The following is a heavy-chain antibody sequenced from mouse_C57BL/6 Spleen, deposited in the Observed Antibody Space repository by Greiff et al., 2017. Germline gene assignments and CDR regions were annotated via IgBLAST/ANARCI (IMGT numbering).Heavy chain of an antibody. Sequence: LQQSGASVKISCTASGYAFSSYWMNWVKQRPGKGLEWIGQIYPGDGDTNYNGKFKGKATLTADKSSSTAYMQLSSLTSEDSAVYFCARDLYYGSSYDFDVWGTGTTVTVSS. D-gene: IGHD1-1*01. CDR3: ARDLYYGSSYDFDV. J-gene: IGHJ1*03. CDR2: IYPGDGDT. V-gene: IGHV1-80*01. CDR1: GYAFSSYW.